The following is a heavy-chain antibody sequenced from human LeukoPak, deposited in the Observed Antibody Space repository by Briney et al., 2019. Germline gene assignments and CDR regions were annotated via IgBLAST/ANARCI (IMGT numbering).Heavy chain of an antibody. V-gene: IGHV3-30*04. CDR1: GFTFSSYA. J-gene: IGHJ1*01. CDR3: ARVQGDGYNYVYFQH. Sequence: GGSLRLSCAASGFTFSSYAMHWVRQAPGKGLEWVAVISYDGSNKYYADSVKGRFTISRDNSKNTLYLQMNSLRAEDTAVYYCARVQGDGYNYVYFQHWGQGTLVTVSS. D-gene: IGHD5-24*01. CDR2: ISYDGSNK.